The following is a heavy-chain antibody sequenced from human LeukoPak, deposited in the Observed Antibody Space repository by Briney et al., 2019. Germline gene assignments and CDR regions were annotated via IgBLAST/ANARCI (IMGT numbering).Heavy chain of an antibody. CDR2: IRYDGSNK. J-gene: IGHJ3*02. CDR1: GFTFSSYG. CDR3: AKLAVVVIGESSAFDI. Sequence: GGSLRLSCAASGFTFSSYGMHWVRQAPGKGLEWVAFIRYDGSNKYCADSVKGRFTISRDNSKNTLYLQMNSLRAEDTAVYYCAKLAVVVIGESSAFDIWGQGTMVTVSS. D-gene: IGHD3-22*01. V-gene: IGHV3-30*02.